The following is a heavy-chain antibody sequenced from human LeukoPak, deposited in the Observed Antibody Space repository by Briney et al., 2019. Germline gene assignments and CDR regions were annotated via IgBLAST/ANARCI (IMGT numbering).Heavy chain of an antibody. CDR1: GFNFRAYW. CDR2: VYYSGST. J-gene: IGHJ6*02. D-gene: IGHD6-13*01. CDR3: ARGYSSSWGYYYGMDV. Sequence: PGGSLRLSCTTTGFNFRAYWMGWVRQAPGKGLEWIGYVYYSGSTNYNPSLKSRVTISVDTSKNQFSLKLSSVTAADTAVYYCARGYSSSWGYYYGMDVWGQGTTVTVSS. V-gene: IGHV4-59*08.